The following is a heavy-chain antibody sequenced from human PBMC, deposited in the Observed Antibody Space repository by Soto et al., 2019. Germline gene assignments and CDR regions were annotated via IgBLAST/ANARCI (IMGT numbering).Heavy chain of an antibody. CDR1: GFTFNNYA. J-gene: IGHJ4*02. Sequence: EVQLLDSGGGLVQPGGSLGLSCAASGFTFNNYAMNWVRQAPGMGLECVATISNTGGGTYYADSVKGRFTISRDNSKNTLYLQMSSLRVEDTAVYYCAKDRLAGNFDYWGQGTQVTVSS. CDR3: AKDRLAGNFDY. V-gene: IGHV3-23*01. CDR2: ISNTGGGT.